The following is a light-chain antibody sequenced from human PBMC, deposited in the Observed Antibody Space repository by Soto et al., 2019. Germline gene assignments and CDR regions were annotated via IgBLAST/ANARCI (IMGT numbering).Light chain of an antibody. CDR1: SSDVGRYNY. Sequence: QSALTQPASVSGSPGQSITISCTGTSSDVGRYNYVSWYQHHPGKAPKLMIYAVNNRPSGVSDRFSGFKSGNTASLTISGLQAEDEAEYDCSSYTGVITTLWVFGGGTKLTVL. J-gene: IGLJ3*02. CDR3: SSYTGVITTLWV. CDR2: AVN. V-gene: IGLV2-14*01.